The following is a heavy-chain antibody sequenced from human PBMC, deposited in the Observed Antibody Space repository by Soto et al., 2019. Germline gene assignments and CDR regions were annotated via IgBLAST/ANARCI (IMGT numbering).Heavy chain of an antibody. J-gene: IGHJ6*02. Sequence: QVQLVQSGAEVKMPGSSVKVSCKASGGTFNSYAIDWVRQAPGQGLEWMGGIIPIFGTTNYPQKLQGRVKITADKSTRTAYMEQRTLRSEDTADYYCARGIANGNEYNYYYYGMDDWSQGTTVTVSS. D-gene: IGHD1-1*01. CDR3: ARGIANGNEYNYYYYGMDD. CDR2: IIPIFGTT. CDR1: GGTFNSYA. V-gene: IGHV1-69*14.